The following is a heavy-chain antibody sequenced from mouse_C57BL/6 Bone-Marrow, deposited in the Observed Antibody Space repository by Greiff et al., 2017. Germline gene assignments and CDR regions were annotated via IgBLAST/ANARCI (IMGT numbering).Heavy chain of an antibody. J-gene: IGHJ4*01. Sequence: QVQLQQPGAELVRPGSSVKLSCKASGYTFTSYWMDWVKQRPGQGLEWIGNIYPSDSETHYNQKFKDKATLTVDKSSSTAYMQLSSLTSEDSAVYYCARRNGRDAMDYWGQGTSGTVSS. CDR1: GYTFTSYW. CDR2: IYPSDSET. D-gene: IGHD1-1*01. V-gene: IGHV1-61*01. CDR3: ARRNGRDAMDY.